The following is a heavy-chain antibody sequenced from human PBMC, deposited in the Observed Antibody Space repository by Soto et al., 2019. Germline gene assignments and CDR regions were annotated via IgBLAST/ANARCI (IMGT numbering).Heavy chain of an antibody. CDR3: ARDIGSGPQYYFDY. D-gene: IGHD6-19*01. CDR2: INPNSGGT. CDR1: GYTFTGYY. J-gene: IGHJ4*02. V-gene: IGHV1-2*04. Sequence: QVQLVQSGAEVKKPGASVKVSCKASGYTFTGYYMHWVRQAPGQGLEWMGWINPNSGGTKYAKKFQGWVTMTRDTSISTAYMGLRRLRSDDTAVYFCARDIGSGPQYYFDYWGQGTLVTVSS.